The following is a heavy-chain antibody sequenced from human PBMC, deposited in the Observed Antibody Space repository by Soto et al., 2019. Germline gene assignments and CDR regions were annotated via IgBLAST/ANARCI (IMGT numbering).Heavy chain of an antibody. CDR3: AKGSQLSMVRGVRSYFDY. V-gene: IGHV3-23*01. CDR1: GFTFSSYA. Sequence: HPVGSLRLSCAASGFTFSSYAMSWVRQAPGKGLEWVSAISGSGGSTYYADSVKGRFTISRDNSKNTLYLQMNSLRTEDTAVYYCAKGSQLSMVRGVRSYFDYWGPGTLVTVSS. J-gene: IGHJ4*02. D-gene: IGHD3-10*01. CDR2: ISGSGGST.